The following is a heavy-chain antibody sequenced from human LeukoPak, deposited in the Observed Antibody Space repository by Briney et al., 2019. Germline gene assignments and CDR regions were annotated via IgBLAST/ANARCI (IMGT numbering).Heavy chain of an antibody. CDR1: GGSISSSSYY. Sequence: SETLSLTCTVSGGSISSSSYYWGWIRQPPGKGLEWIGSIYYSGSTYHNPSLKSRVTISVDTSKNQFSLKLSSVTAANTAVYYCARRLTTTSLYCSGGSCYSGTPYWYFDLWGRGTLVTVSS. D-gene: IGHD2-15*01. J-gene: IGHJ2*01. V-gene: IGHV4-39*01. CDR3: ARRLTTTSLYCSGGSCYSGTPYWYFDL. CDR2: IYYSGST.